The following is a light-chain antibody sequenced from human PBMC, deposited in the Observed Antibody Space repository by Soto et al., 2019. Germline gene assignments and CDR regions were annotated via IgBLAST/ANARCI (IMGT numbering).Light chain of an antibody. CDR2: AAS. CDR3: QKYNNAPLT. Sequence: TQSPGTLSVSPGERATLSCRASQTVSSSFLAWYQQKPGKVPELLIYAASTLQSGVPSRFSGSGSGTDYTLTISSLQPEDVATYYCQKYNNAPLTFGGGTKVEIK. CDR1: QTVSSSF. V-gene: IGKV1-27*01. J-gene: IGKJ4*01.